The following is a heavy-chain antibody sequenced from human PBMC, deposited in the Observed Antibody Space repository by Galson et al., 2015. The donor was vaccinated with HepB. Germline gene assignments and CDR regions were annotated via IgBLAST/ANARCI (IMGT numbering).Heavy chain of an antibody. Sequence: SLRLSCAASGFTFSSYSMNWVRQAPGKGLEWVSYISSSSSTIYYADSVKGRFTISRDNAKNSLYLQMNSLRAEDTAVYYCARVDSSSWYSGGYYFDYWGQGTLVTVSS. J-gene: IGHJ4*02. V-gene: IGHV3-48*04. CDR1: GFTFSSYS. CDR3: ARVDSSSWYSGGYYFDY. D-gene: IGHD6-13*01. CDR2: ISSSSSTI.